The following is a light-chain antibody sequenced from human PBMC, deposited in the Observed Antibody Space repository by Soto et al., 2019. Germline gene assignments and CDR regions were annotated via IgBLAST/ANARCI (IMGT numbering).Light chain of an antibody. V-gene: IGLV2-14*03. Sequence: QSALTQPASVSGSPGQSITISCTGTSSDVGAYNYVSWYQQHPGKAPKLMIYDVSYRPSGISYRFSGSKSGNAASLTISGPQAEDEADYYSSSYTTSTTVIFGGGTKLPVL. CDR2: DVS. CDR1: SSDVGAYNY. CDR3: SSYTTSTTVI. J-gene: IGLJ2*01.